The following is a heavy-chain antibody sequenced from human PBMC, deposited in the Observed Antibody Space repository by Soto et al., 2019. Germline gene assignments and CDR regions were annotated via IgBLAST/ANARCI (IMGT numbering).Heavy chain of an antibody. CDR3: ARDIVVVPAGDYFVY. J-gene: IGHJ4*02. Sequence: APLKLDRKSSGYTFTSYRGGRLRQNPGQGLEWMGWISAYNGNTNYAQKLQGRVTMTTDTSTSTAYMELRSLRSDDTAVYYCARDIVVVPAGDYFVYRGQGTLVTVSS. CDR1: GYTFTSYR. D-gene: IGHD2-2*01. CDR2: ISAYNGNT. V-gene: IGHV1-18*01.